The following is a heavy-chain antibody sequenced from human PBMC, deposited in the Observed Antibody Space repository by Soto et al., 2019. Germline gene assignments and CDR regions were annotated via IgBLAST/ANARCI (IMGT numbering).Heavy chain of an antibody. CDR1: GYTFTSYG. J-gene: IGHJ6*02. V-gene: IGHV1-18*01. CDR3: AREGIAAADVYYYYGMDV. Sequence: ASVKVSCKASGYTFTSYGISWVRQAPGQGLEWMGWISAYNGNANYAQKLQGRVTMTTDTSTSTAYMELRSLRSDDTAVYYCAREGIAAADVYYYYGMDVWGQGTTVTVS. CDR2: ISAYNGNA. D-gene: IGHD6-13*01.